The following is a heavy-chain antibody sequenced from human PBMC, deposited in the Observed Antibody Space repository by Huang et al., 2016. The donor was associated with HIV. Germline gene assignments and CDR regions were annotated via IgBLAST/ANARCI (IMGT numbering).Heavy chain of an antibody. CDR1: GYSFSTYW. D-gene: IGHD1-7*01. J-gene: IGHJ4*02. CDR2: TSPGDSDT. V-gene: IGHV5-51*01. CDR3: ARQGTLASLDF. Sequence: EVQLVQSGAEVKKPGESLKISCKGSGYSFSTYWVGWVRQMPGKGLELVGITSPGDSDTRYSPSFQGQVTISADKSINTAYLQWSSLKASDTAIYYCARQGTLASLDFWGQGTLVTVSS.